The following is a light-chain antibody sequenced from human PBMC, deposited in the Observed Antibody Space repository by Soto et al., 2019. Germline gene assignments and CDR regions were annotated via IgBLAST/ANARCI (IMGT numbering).Light chain of an antibody. V-gene: IGLV2-11*01. CDR2: DVS. CDR3: CSYAGSYTFVV. J-gene: IGLJ2*01. Sequence: QSVLTQPRSVSGSPGQSVTISCTGTSSDVGGYNYVSWYQQHPGKAPKLMIYDVSKRPSGVPDRFSGSKSGNTASLTISGLQAEDEADHYCCSYAGSYTFVVFGGGTKLTVL. CDR1: SSDVGGYNY.